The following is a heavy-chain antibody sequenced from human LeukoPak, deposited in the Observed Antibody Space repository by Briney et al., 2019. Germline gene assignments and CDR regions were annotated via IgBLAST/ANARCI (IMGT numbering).Heavy chain of an antibody. CDR1: GGSLSHYY. Sequence: PSETLSLTCTVSGGSLSHYYWSWIRQPPGKGLEWIGSIYYSGSTNSNPSLKSRVTISLDTSKTQFSLRLSSVTAADTAVYYCARGKFNRVDYWGQGTLVAVSS. J-gene: IGHJ4*02. CDR2: IYYSGST. CDR3: ARGKFNRVDY. V-gene: IGHV4-59*01.